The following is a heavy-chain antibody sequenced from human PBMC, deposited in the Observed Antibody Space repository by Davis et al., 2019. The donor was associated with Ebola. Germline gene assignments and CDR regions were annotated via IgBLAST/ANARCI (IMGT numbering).Heavy chain of an antibody. CDR1: GFTFSSYG. J-gene: IGHJ5*02. V-gene: IGHV3-30*03. Sequence: GGSLRLSCAASGFTFSSYGMHWVRQAPGKGLEWVAVISYDGSNKYYADSVKGRFTISRDNSKNTLYLQMNSLRAEDTAVYYCARDWGRWLRYPFDPWGQGTLVTVSS. D-gene: IGHD5-12*01. CDR2: ISYDGSNK. CDR3: ARDWGRWLRYPFDP.